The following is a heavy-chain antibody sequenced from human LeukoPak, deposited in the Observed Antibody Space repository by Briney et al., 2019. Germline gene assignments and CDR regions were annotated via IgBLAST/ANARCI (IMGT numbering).Heavy chain of an antibody. CDR2: IYYSGST. Sequence: SETLSLTCAVSGASVSSHYWSWIRQPPGKGLEWIGYIYYSGSTNYNPSLKSRVTISVDTSKNQFSLKLRSVTAADTAVYYCASLSGSYDRIDYWGQGTLVTVSS. CDR3: ASLSGSYDRIDY. D-gene: IGHD1-26*01. J-gene: IGHJ4*02. CDR1: GASVSSHY. V-gene: IGHV4-59*02.